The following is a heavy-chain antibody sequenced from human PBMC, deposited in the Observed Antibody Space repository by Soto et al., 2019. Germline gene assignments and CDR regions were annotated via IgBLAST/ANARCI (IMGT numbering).Heavy chain of an antibody. CDR3: ARDLRWRYCSGGSCYYYYGMDV. D-gene: IGHD2-15*01. J-gene: IGHJ6*02. Sequence: GASVKVSCKVSGYTLTELSMHWVRQAPGKGLEWMGGFDPEDGETNYAQKFQGRVTMTEDTSASTAYMELSSLRSEDTAVYYCARDLRWRYCSGGSCYYYYGMDVWGQGTTVTVSS. CDR1: GYTLTELS. V-gene: IGHV1-24*01. CDR2: FDPEDGET.